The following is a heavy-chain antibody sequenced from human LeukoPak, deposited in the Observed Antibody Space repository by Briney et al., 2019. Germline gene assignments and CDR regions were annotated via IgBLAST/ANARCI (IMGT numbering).Heavy chain of an antibody. CDR2: IYYNGDI. J-gene: IGHJ4*02. CDR3: ARGPGRDFFT. V-gene: IGHV4-59*01. D-gene: IGHD5-24*01. Sequence: KPSETLSLTCTVSEGSISSYYWSWIRQPPGKGLEWIGYIYYNGDINYNPSLKSRVTISLDTSKNQFSLKLSSMTAADTAMYYCARGPGRDFFTGGQGTLVTVSS. CDR1: EGSISSYY.